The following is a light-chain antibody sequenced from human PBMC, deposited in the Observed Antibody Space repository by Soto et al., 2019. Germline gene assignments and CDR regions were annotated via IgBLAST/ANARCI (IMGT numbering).Light chain of an antibody. CDR2: AAS. Sequence: DIQMTQARSSVSASVGDRFSMTCRASQGISSWLAWYQQKPGKAPKLLIYAASSLQSGVPSRFSARGSGTDFTRTISSLEPEDFAIYYCQQRKNGPPTFGQGTRLEI. CDR1: QGISSW. J-gene: IGKJ5*01. CDR3: QQRKNGPPT. V-gene: IGKV1-12*01.